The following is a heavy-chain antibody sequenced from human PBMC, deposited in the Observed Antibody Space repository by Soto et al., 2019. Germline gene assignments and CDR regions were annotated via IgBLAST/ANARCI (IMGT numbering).Heavy chain of an antibody. V-gene: IGHV1-3*01. CDR1: GYTFTTYA. J-gene: IGHJ4*02. Sequence: ASVKVSCKASGYTFTTYAMHWVRQAPGQRLEWMGWINAGNGNTKYSQKFQGRVTITRDTSASTAYMELSSLRSEDTAVYYCARGSTYSSSWYVYCGQGTLVTVSS. CDR3: ARGSTYSSSWYVY. CDR2: INAGNGNT. D-gene: IGHD6-13*01.